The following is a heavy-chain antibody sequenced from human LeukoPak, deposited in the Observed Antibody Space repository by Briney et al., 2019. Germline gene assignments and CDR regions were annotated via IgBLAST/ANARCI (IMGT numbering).Heavy chain of an antibody. CDR1: GFTFSSYA. CDR2: ISGSGGST. D-gene: IGHD2-2*01. CDR3: AKDSHTYCSSTSCLDY. V-gene: IGHV3-23*01. Sequence: PGGSLRLSCAASGFTFSSYAMSWVRQAPGKGLEWVSAISGSGGSTYYADSVKGRFTISRDNSKNTLYLQMNSLGAEDTAVYYCAKDSHTYCSSTSCLDYWGQGTLVTVSS. J-gene: IGHJ4*02.